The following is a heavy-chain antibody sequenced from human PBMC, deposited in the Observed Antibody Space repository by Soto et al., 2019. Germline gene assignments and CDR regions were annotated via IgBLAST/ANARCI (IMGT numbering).Heavy chain of an antibody. CDR3: ARNIAEMAIIPPHDGMDV. V-gene: IGHV3-30*04. Sequence: QVQLVESGGGVVQPGRSLRLSCAASGFTFSSYAMHWVRQAPGKGLEWVAVISHDGSNKYHADSVKGRFTISRDNSKNTLYLHMNSLRVDDTAVYFCARNIAEMAIIPPHDGMDVWGQGTTVTVSS. D-gene: IGHD2-21*01. CDR2: ISHDGSNK. CDR1: GFTFSSYA. J-gene: IGHJ6*02.